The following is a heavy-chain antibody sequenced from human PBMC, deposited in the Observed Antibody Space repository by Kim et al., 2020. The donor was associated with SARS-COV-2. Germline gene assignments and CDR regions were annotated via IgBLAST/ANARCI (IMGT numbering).Heavy chain of an antibody. V-gene: IGHV1-18*01. CDR3: ARVAEYYDILTGYYTPDWYFDY. CDR1: GYTFTSYG. Sequence: ASVKVSCKASGYTFTSYGISWVRQAPGQGLERMGWISAYNGNTNYAQKLQGRVTMTTDTSTSTAYMELRSLRSDDTAVYYCARVAEYYDILTGYYTPDWYFDYWSQGNLVTVSS. J-gene: IGHJ4*02. D-gene: IGHD3-9*01. CDR2: ISAYNGNT.